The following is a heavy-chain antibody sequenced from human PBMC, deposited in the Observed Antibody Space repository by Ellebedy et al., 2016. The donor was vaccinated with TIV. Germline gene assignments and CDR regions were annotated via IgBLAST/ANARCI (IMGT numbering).Heavy chain of an antibody. J-gene: IGHJ6*02. V-gene: IGHV1-18*04. CDR1: GYTFTSYG. CDR2: VSAYSGNT. Sequence: AASVKVSCKASGYTFTSYGISWVRQAPGQGLEWMGWVSAYSGNTNYAQKFQGRVTMTTDTSTNAAYMELKSLRYDGTALYYCARDVVVIAATGHYYYYGMDVWGPGTTVTVSS. D-gene: IGHD2-15*01. CDR3: ARDVVVIAATGHYYYYGMDV.